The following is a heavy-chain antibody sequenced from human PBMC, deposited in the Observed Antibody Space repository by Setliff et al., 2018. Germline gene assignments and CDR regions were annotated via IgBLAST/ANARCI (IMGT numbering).Heavy chain of an antibody. CDR1: GGTFSHYY. CDR3: ARGRNVAARLLDT. CDR2: INHSGST. D-gene: IGHD6-6*01. Sequence: TLSLTCAAYGGTFSHYYWTWIRQSPGKGLEWIGEINHSGSTNYNPSLKSRVTISIDTSKDQFSLRRSSVSAADAAIYYCARGRNVAARLLDTWGQGSRVTVSS. V-gene: IGHV4-34*01. J-gene: IGHJ5*02.